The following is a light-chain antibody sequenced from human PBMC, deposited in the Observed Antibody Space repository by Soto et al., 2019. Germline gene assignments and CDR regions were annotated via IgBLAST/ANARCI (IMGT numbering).Light chain of an antibody. CDR3: QQYNSYSGT. V-gene: IGKV1-5*01. J-gene: IGKJ1*01. Sequence: DMQMTQSASTLSASVGERVSITCLASQSISSWLSWYQQKPGKAPKLLIYDASSLESGVPSRFSGSGSGTEFTLTISSLQPDDFATYYCQQYNSYSGTFGQGTKVDIK. CDR1: QSISSW. CDR2: DAS.